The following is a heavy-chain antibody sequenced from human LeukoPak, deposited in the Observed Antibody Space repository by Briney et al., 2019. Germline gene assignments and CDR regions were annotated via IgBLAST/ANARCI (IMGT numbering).Heavy chain of an antibody. CDR3: ARVPRGGSFPLFDY. CDR2: INPNSGGT. Sequence: ASVKVSCKASGYTFTGYYMHWVRQAPGQGLEWMGWINPNSGGTNYAQKFQGRVTMTRDTSISTAYMELSRLRSDDTAVYYCARVPRGGSFPLFDYWGQGTLVTVSS. D-gene: IGHD1-26*01. J-gene: IGHJ4*02. CDR1: GYTFTGYY. V-gene: IGHV1-2*02.